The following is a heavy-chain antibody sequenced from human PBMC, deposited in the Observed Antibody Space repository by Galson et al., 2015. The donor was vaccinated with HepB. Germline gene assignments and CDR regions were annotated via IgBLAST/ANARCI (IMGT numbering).Heavy chain of an antibody. CDR3: SRGGWDGWNNEARFDY. V-gene: IGHV1-2*02. J-gene: IGHJ4*02. CDR2: INPNSGGT. D-gene: IGHD1/OR15-1a*01. CDR1: GYTFTGYY. Sequence: SVKVSCKASGYTFTGYYIHWVRQAPGQGLEWMGWINPNSGGTTYAQKFQGRVTVTRDMSISTVYMELSRLRSDDAAVYFCSRGGWDGWNNEARFDYWGQGTLVTVSS.